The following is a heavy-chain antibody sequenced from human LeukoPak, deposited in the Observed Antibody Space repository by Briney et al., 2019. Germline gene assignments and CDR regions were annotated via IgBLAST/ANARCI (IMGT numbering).Heavy chain of an antibody. J-gene: IGHJ6*03. CDR3: ARGFAARPGLDDYYMDV. Sequence: ASVTVSCNASGHTFTGYYMHWVRQAPGQGLEWMGWINPNSGNTGYAQKFQGRVTITRDNSISTAYMELISLRSEDTAVYYCARGFAARPGLDDYYMDVWGKGTTVTVSS. CDR1: GHTFTGYY. CDR2: INPNSGNT. V-gene: IGHV1-8*03. D-gene: IGHD6-6*01.